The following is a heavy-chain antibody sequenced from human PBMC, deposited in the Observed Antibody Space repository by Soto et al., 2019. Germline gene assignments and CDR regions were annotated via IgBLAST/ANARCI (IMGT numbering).Heavy chain of an antibody. Sequence: QVQLQESGPGLVRPSQTLSLTCTVSGGAISSGCYYWSWIRQRPGKGLEWIGYIYFSGSPYYTPSLKSRVTISVDTSKNQFFLKLSFVTAADTAVYYCARDRTAAEAFDIWGQGRMVTVSS. J-gene: IGHJ3*02. CDR1: GGAISSGCYY. V-gene: IGHV4-31*03. D-gene: IGHD6-13*01. CDR2: IYFSGSP. CDR3: ARDRTAAEAFDI.